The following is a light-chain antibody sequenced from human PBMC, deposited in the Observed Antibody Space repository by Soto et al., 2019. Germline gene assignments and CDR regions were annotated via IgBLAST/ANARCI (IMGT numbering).Light chain of an antibody. V-gene: IGKV3-11*01. CDR1: QSVNNY. Sequence: EFVFAQSPASLALPPGERATLSCMASQSVNNYLAWFQQKLGQPPRLLIYDTSNRATGIPPRFSGSGSGTDFTLIISSLEPEDFAVYYCQQRFNWPWTFGQGTKVDIK. J-gene: IGKJ1*01. CDR2: DTS. CDR3: QQRFNWPWT.